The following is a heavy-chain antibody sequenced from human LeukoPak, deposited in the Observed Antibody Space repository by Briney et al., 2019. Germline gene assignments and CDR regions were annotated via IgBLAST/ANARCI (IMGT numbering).Heavy chain of an antibody. CDR1: GFTFSSYS. V-gene: IGHV3-48*01. J-gene: IGHJ4*02. CDR3: AKAHTSSGYFSYFHY. Sequence: GGSLRLSCAASGFTFSSYSMNWVRQAPGKGLEWVSYISSSSSTIYYADSVKGRFTISRDNSKNTLYLQMNSLRAEDTAVYYCAKAHTSSGYFSYFHYWGQGTLVTVSS. CDR2: ISSSSSTI. D-gene: IGHD3-22*01.